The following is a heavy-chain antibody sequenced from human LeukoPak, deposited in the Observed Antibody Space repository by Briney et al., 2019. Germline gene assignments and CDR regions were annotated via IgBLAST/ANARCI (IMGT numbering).Heavy chain of an antibody. CDR3: ARGSDTAAGLY. V-gene: IGHV4-34*01. CDR1: GGSFSGYY. D-gene: IGHD6-13*01. J-gene: IGHJ4*02. CDR2: INHSGST. Sequence: SETLSLTYAVYGGSFSGYYWSWIRQPPGKGLEWIGEINHSGSTNYNPSLKGRVSISVDSSKNQFSLKVSSVTAADTAVYYCARGSDTAAGLYWGQGTLVTVSS.